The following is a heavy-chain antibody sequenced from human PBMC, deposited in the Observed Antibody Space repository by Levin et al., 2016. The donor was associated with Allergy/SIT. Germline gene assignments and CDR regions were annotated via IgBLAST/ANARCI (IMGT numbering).Heavy chain of an antibody. CDR3: AKGTTETTTMPDH. V-gene: IGHV3-23*01. CDR1: GFTFSSYV. D-gene: IGHD4-17*01. Sequence: GGSLRLSCGASGFTFSSYVMAWVRQTPGKGLEWLSYISTRGDSTTYVDSVKGRFTVSRDNSKNTLYLQMNSLRAEDTAVYFCAKGTTETTTMPDHWGQGTLVTVSS. J-gene: IGHJ4*02. CDR2: ISTRGDST.